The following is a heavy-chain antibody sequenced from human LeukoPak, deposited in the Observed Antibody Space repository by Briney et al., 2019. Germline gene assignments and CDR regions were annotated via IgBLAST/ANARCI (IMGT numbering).Heavy chain of an antibody. CDR2: ISAYNGNT. J-gene: IGHJ4*02. D-gene: IGHD3-9*01. CDR3: ARADYDILTGYRH. CDR1: GYTFTSYG. V-gene: IGHV1-18*01. Sequence: ASVKVSCKASGYTFTSYGISWVRQAPGQGLEWMGWISAYNGNTNYAQKLQGRVTMTTDTSTSTAYIELRSLRSDDTAVYYCARADYDILTGYRHWGQGTLVTVSS.